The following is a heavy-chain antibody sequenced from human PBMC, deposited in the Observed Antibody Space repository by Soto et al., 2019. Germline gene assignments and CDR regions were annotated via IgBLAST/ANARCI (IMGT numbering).Heavy chain of an antibody. J-gene: IGHJ4*02. Sequence: PSETLSLTCTVSGGSFKSGSYSWSWLRQPPGQGLEWTGYVYHTGSTSYNPSLKSRISISMDTSKNQFSLNLVSVTAADTAVYFCARDFAYFDSWGQGTLVPSPQ. V-gene: IGHV4-61*01. D-gene: IGHD3-3*01. CDR3: ARDFAYFDS. CDR1: GGSFKSGSYS. CDR2: VYHTGST.